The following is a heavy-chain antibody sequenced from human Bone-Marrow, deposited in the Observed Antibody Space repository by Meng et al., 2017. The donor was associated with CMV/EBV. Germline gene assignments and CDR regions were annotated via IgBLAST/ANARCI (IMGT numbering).Heavy chain of an antibody. J-gene: IGHJ1*01. V-gene: IGHV4-34*01. CDR1: GGSFSGYY. Sequence: SETLSLTCAVYGGSFSGYYWSWIRQPPGKGLEWNGEINHRASTNYNPTLKSRVTIPVDTSKNQFSLKRRSVTAADTAVYYCERGPVIAHWGQGSLVTVSS. D-gene: IGHD3-16*02. CDR3: ERGPVIAH. CDR2: INHRAST.